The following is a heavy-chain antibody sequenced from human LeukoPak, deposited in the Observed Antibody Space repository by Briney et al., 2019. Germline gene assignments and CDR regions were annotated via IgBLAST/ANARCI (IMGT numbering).Heavy chain of an antibody. V-gene: IGHV3-23*01. CDR2: ISGSGGST. CDR1: GFPFSSYA. J-gene: IGHJ4*02. CDR3: AKGTGGSSWSPNRD. D-gene: IGHD6-13*01. Sequence: SGGSLRLSCEASGFPFSSYAMNWVRQAPGKGLEWVSTISGSGGSTYYADSVKGRFTISRDKSKNTVYLQMNSLRAEDTAVYYCAKGTGGSSWSPNRDWGQGTLVTVSS.